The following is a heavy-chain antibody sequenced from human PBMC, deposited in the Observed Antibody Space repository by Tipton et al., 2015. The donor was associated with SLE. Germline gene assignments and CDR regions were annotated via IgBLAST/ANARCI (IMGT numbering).Heavy chain of an antibody. Sequence: QLVQSGVEVKKPGASVKVSCKTSGYTFTSYGISWVRQAPGQGLEWMGWISAYNGNTNYAQKLQGRVTMTTDTSSSTAYMELRSLRSDDTAVYYCARVDSGGLEWLFQYYYGMDVWGQGTTVTVSS. CDR3: ARVDSGGLEWLFQYYYGMDV. CDR1: GYTFTSYG. D-gene: IGHD3-3*01. V-gene: IGHV1-18*01. CDR2: ISAYNGNT. J-gene: IGHJ6*02.